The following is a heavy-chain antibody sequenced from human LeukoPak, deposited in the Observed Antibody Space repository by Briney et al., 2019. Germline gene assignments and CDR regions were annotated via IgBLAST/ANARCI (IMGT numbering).Heavy chain of an antibody. CDR3: ARAAAAGTLYWFDP. D-gene: IGHD6-13*01. CDR1: GFTFSGDW. J-gene: IGHJ5*02. CDR2: SKSDGSST. Sequence: GGSLRLSCAVSGFTFSGDWMHWVRQAPGKGLVWVSRSKSDGSSTSYADSVKGRFTISRDNAKNSLYLQMNSLRAEDTAVYYCARAAAAGTLYWFDPWGQGTLVTVSS. V-gene: IGHV3-74*01.